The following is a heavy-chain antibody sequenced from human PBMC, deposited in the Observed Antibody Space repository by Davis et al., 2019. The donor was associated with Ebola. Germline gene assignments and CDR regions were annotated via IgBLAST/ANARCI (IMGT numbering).Heavy chain of an antibody. J-gene: IGHJ4*02. D-gene: IGHD3-10*01. V-gene: IGHV3-64*02. CDR2: ISSNGGST. CDR3: ARGALWFRESPPDY. Sequence: PGGSLRLSCAASGFTFSSYAMHWVRQAPGKGLEYVSAISSNGGSTYYADSVKGRFTISRDNSKNTLYLQMGSLRAEDMAVYYCARGALWFRESPPDYWGQGTLVTVSS. CDR1: GFTFSSYA.